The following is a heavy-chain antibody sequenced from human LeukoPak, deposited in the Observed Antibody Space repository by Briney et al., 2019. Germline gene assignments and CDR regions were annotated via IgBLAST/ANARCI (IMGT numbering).Heavy chain of an antibody. Sequence: PGGSLRLSCTASGFTFGSYAMSWVCQAPGKGLEWVSSISGGSEDTYYADSVKGRFTISRDNSKSTLNLQLNGLRAEDTAVYYCARTIAQYSNSWLYFYYGLDVWGQGTTVTVSS. CDR1: GFTFGSYA. V-gene: IGHV3-23*01. J-gene: IGHJ6*02. D-gene: IGHD6-13*01. CDR3: ARTIAQYSNSWLYFYYGLDV. CDR2: ISGGSEDT.